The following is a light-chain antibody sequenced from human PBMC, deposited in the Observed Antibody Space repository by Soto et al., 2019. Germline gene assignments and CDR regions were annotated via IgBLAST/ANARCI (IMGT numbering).Light chain of an antibody. CDR2: GAS. CDR3: QQYGISPFT. Sequence: EIVMTQSPATLSLSPGARATLSCRASQFVSSTYLAWYQQRPGQAPRLLIYGASSRATGIPDRFSGGGSETDFTLTISRLESEDSAVYYCQQYGISPFTFGGGTKVDIK. V-gene: IGKV3-20*01. J-gene: IGKJ4*01. CDR1: QFVSSTY.